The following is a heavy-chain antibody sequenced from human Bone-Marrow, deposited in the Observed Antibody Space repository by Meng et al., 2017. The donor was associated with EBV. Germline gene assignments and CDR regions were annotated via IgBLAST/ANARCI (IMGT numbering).Heavy chain of an antibody. V-gene: IGHV1-69*01. D-gene: IGHD3-10*01. CDR1: GGSFRNYA. Sequence: QVQLVQSAAEVKKPGSSVKVSCKTSGGSFRNYAVSWVRQAPGQGLEWLGGFLPTLGAPNYAQKFHGRVTITADESTSTHYMDLSSLRSDDTAVYYCASESGRGYTPDYWGQGTLVTVSS. J-gene: IGHJ4*02. CDR2: FLPTLGAP. CDR3: ASESGRGYTPDY.